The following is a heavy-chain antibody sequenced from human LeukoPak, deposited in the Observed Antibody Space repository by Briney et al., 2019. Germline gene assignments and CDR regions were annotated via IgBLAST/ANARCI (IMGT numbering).Heavy chain of an antibody. CDR1: DYSIRSGYY. V-gene: IGHV4-38-2*01. Sequence: SETLSLTCDVSDYSIRSGYYWGWIRQPPGKGLEWIGSLYHSGSAYYSPSLKSRVTLSLDTSNNELSLRLSSATALTTSLCFSSRQNIVVVVAATPGAFDIWGQGTLVTVSS. CDR3: SRQNIVVVVAATPGAFDI. J-gene: IGHJ3*02. D-gene: IGHD2-15*01. CDR2: LYHSGSA.